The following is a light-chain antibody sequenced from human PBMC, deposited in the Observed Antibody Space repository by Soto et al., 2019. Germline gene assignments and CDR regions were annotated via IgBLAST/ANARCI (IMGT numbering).Light chain of an antibody. CDR1: QSVSSY. CDR2: DAS. J-gene: IGKJ5*01. Sequence: QSPATLSLSPGERDTLSGRASQSVSSYLAWYQQKPGQAPRLLIYDASNRATGIPARFSGSGSGTDFTLTISSLEPEDFAVYYSQRSSNWRLGTTLGQGTPREIK. V-gene: IGKV3-11*01. CDR3: QRSSNWRLGTT.